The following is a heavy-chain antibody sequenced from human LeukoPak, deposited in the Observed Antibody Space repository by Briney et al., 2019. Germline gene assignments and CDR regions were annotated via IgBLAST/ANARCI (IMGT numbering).Heavy chain of an antibody. CDR3: ARDKSRGASNPYFDY. Sequence: GRSLRLSCAASGFTFSSYAMHWVRQAPGKGLEWVAVISYDGSNKYYADSVKGRFTISRDNSKNTLYLQMNSLRAEDTAVYYCARDKSRGASNPYFDYWGQGTLVTVSS. CDR2: ISYDGSNK. CDR1: GFTFSSYA. D-gene: IGHD3-10*01. V-gene: IGHV3-30-3*01. J-gene: IGHJ4*02.